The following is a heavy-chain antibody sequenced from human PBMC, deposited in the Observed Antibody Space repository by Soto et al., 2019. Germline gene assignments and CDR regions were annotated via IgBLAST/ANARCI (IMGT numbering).Heavy chain of an antibody. D-gene: IGHD3-22*01. V-gene: IGHV1-18*01. CDR1: GYTFTSYG. Sequence: GASVKVSCKASGYTFTSYGISWVRQAPGQGLEWMGWISAYNGNTNYAQKLQGSVTMTTDTSTSTAYMELRSLRSDDTAVYYCAREDYDSSGTPRGESPYFDYWGQGTLVTVSS. CDR2: ISAYNGNT. J-gene: IGHJ4*02. CDR3: AREDYDSSGTPRGESPYFDY.